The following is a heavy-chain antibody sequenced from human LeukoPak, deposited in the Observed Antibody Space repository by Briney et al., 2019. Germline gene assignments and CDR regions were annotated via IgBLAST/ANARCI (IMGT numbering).Heavy chain of an antibody. Sequence: GGSLRLSCAASGFTFSTYTFHWVRQAPGKGLEWVALILYDGSNKYYADSVKGRFTISRDNSKDTLYLQMNTLRAEDTAVYYCARDQGYTYSRSFDYWGQGTLVTVSS. CDR1: GFTFSTYT. CDR2: ILYDGSNK. CDR3: ARDQGYTYSRSFDY. V-gene: IGHV3-30-3*01. D-gene: IGHD5-18*01. J-gene: IGHJ4*02.